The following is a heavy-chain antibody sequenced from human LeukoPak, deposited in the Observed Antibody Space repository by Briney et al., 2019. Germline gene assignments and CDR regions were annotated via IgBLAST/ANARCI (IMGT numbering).Heavy chain of an antibody. D-gene: IGHD3-10*01. CDR1: GFTFSSYG. CDR2: ISYDGSNK. CDR3: AKDIGPYGSGSQALDY. V-gene: IGHV3-30*18. Sequence: GGSLRLSCAASGFTFSSYGMHWVRQAPGKGLEWVAVISYDGSNKYYADSVKGRFTISRDNSKNTLYLQMNSLRAEDTAVYYCAKDIGPYGSGSQALDYWGQGTLVTVSS. J-gene: IGHJ4*02.